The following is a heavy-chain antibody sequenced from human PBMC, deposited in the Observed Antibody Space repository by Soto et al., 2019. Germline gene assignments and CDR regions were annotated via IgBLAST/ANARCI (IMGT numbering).Heavy chain of an antibody. V-gene: IGHV1-18*04. CDR2: ISAYNGDT. CDR3: ARVPGYYDSSGFWWFDP. Sequence: QVQLVQSGAEVKKPGASVKVSCKASGYIFTNYGITWVRQAPGQGLEWMGRISAYNGDTKYAQNVQGRGTMTTDKSTSTAYMELRSLRSDDTAVYYCARVPGYYDSSGFWWFDPWGQGTLVTVSS. D-gene: IGHD3-22*01. J-gene: IGHJ5*02. CDR1: GYIFTNYG.